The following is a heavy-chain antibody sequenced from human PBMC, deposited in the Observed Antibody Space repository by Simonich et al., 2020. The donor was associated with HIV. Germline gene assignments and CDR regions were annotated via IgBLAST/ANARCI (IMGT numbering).Heavy chain of an antibody. J-gene: IGHJ4*02. D-gene: IGHD6-13*01. CDR1: GFTFSGYW. CDR2: VHSDGITT. CDR3: ARGETSSSWSTFDY. Sequence: EVQLVESGGGLVQPGGSLTLSCAASGFTFSGYWMHWLRQAPGKGLVWVSRVHSDGITTTYADSVKGRFTISRDNAKNTLYLQMNSLRAEDTAVYFCARGETSSSWSTFDYWGQGTLVTVSS. V-gene: IGHV3-74*01.